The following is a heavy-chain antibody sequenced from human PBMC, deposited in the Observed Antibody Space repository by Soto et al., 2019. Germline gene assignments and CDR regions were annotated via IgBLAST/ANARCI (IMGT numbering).Heavy chain of an antibody. CDR1: GYTFTSYG. Sequence: ASVKVSCKASGYTFTSYGISWVRQAPGQGLGWMGWISVYNGNTDYAQKFQGRVTMTTDTSTSTAYMELRSLRSDDTAVYYCATSYDSGFDPWGQGTLVTVS. D-gene: IGHD5-12*01. CDR3: ATSYDSGFDP. CDR2: ISVYNGNT. V-gene: IGHV1-18*04. J-gene: IGHJ5*02.